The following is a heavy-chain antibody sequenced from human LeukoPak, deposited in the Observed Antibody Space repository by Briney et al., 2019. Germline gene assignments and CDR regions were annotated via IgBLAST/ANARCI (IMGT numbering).Heavy chain of an antibody. Sequence: SETLSLTCTVSGGSISSYYWSWIRQPPGKGLEWIGYISYSGSTNYNPSLKSRVAISADTSKNQFSLQLSSVTAADTAVYYCAREGIGYNSWFDPWGQGTLVTVSS. CDR2: ISYSGST. CDR1: GGSISSYY. V-gene: IGHV4-59*01. D-gene: IGHD3-3*01. CDR3: AREGIGYNSWFDP. J-gene: IGHJ5*02.